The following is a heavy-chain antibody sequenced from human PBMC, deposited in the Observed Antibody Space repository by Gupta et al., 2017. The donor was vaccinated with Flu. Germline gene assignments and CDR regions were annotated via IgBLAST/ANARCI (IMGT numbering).Heavy chain of an antibody. CDR3: ARDLYSGSYSEGY. D-gene: IGHD1-26*01. CDR1: GFTLSSYW. CDR2: INQDGSDK. J-gene: IGHJ4*02. V-gene: IGHV3-7*01. Sequence: EVRLVESGGGLVQPGGSPRLSCAASGFTLSSYWMSWVRQAPGKGLEWVANINQDGSDKNYVDSVKGRFTISRDNAKNSLYLQMNSLRAEDTALYYCARDLYSGSYSEGYWGQGTLVTVSS.